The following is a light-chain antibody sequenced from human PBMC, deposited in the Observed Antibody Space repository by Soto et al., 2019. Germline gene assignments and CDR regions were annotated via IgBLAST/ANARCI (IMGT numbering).Light chain of an antibody. CDR3: SSYSRTTTLVV. V-gene: IGLV2-14*03. CDR1: SSDIGAFTS. Sequence: QSALTQPASVSGSPGQSITISCTGTSSDIGAFTSVSWYQQHPGKAPKLIIYDIIHRPSGVSDRFSGSKSVNTASLTVSGLQPEDEANYYCSSYSRTTTLVVFGGGTNSPS. J-gene: IGLJ2*01. CDR2: DII.